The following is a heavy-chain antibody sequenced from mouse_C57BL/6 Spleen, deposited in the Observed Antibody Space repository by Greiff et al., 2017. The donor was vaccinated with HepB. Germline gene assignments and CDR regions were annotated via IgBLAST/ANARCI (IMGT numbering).Heavy chain of an antibody. CDR1: GYTFTDYY. J-gene: IGHJ2*01. D-gene: IGHD2-4*01. CDR2: INPNNGGT. CDR3: ARGYYDPYYFDY. Sequence: EVQLQQSGPELVKPGASVKISCKASGYTFTDYYMNWVKQSHGKSLEWIGDINPNNGGTSYNQKFKGKATLTVDKSSSTAYMGLRSLTSEDSAVYYCARGYYDPYYFDYWGQGTTLTVSS. V-gene: IGHV1-26*01.